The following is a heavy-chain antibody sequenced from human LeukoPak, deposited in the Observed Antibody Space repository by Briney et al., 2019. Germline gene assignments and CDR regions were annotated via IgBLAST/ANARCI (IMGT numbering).Heavy chain of an antibody. CDR1: GGSISSYY. CDR2: IYYSGST. V-gene: IGHV4-59*01. J-gene: IGHJ3*02. Sequence: SETLSLTCTASGGSISSYYWSWIRQPPGKGLEWIGYIYYSGSTNYNPSLKSRVTISVDTSKNQFSLKLSSVTAADTAVYYCARTRHFDAFDIWGQEAMVTVSS. CDR3: ARTRHFDAFDI.